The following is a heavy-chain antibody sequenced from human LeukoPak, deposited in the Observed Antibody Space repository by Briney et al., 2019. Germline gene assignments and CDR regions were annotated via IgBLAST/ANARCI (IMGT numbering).Heavy chain of an antibody. CDR1: GFTFSSFS. CDR3: ARGHRVTTWILFFD. D-gene: IGHD4-17*01. J-gene: IGHJ4*02. Sequence: GGSLRLSCAASGFTFSSFSMNWVRQAPGKGLEWVSYISSSGNTIYYSDSVKGRFTISRDNAKNSLSLQMNGLRDDDTAVYYCARGHRVTTWILFFDWGQGTLVTVS. CDR2: ISSSGNTI. V-gene: IGHV3-48*02.